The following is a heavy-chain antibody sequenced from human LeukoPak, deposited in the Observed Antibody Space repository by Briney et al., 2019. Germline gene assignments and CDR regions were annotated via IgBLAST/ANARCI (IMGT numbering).Heavy chain of an antibody. CDR1: GGSISGSSYY. Sequence: PSETLSPTCSVSGGSISGSSYYWGWIRQPPGKGLEWIGNIYYRGSTYYNPSLKSRVIMSIDTSKNQFTLKVNSVTATATAVYYCAKTVWSRLAAGLDSWGQGTLVTVSS. CDR2: IYYRGST. J-gene: IGHJ4*02. V-gene: IGHV4-39*01. D-gene: IGHD2-21*02. CDR3: AKTVWSRLAAGLDS.